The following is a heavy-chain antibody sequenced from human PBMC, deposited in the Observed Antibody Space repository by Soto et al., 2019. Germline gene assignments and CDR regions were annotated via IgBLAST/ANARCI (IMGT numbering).Heavy chain of an antibody. CDR3: ARGREYTKRFDP. CDR1: GFTVSSNY. CDR2: IYSGGST. Sequence: GGSLRLSGAACGFTVSSNYISWVRQAPGKGLEWVSVIYSGGSTYYADSVKGRFTISRDNSKNTLYLQMNSLRAEDTAVYYCARGREYTKRFDPLGQGALVTFSS. D-gene: IGHD6-6*01. V-gene: IGHV3-53*01. J-gene: IGHJ5*02.